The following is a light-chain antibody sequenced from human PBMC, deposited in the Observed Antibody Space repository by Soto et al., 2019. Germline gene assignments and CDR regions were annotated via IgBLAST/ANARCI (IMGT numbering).Light chain of an antibody. J-gene: IGKJ4*01. Sequence: ENVLTQSPGTLSLSPGERATLSCRASQSLSSSYLAWYQQKPGQAPRLLIYGASSRATGIPDRFSGSGSGTDFTLTISRLEPEDFAVYYCQQFATPPLTFGGGTKVEIK. V-gene: IGKV3-20*01. CDR3: QQFATPPLT. CDR1: QSLSSSY. CDR2: GAS.